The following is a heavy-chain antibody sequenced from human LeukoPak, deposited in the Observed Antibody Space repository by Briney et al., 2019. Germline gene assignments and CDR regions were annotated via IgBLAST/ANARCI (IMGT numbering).Heavy chain of an antibody. Sequence: SETLSLTCTVSGGSISSSSYYWGWIRQPPGKGLEWIGSIYCSGSTYYNPSLKSRVTISVDTSKNLFSLKLSSVTAADTAVYYCARNNYYDRTLFDYWGQGTPVTVSS. CDR3: ARNNYYDRTLFDY. J-gene: IGHJ4*02. CDR2: IYCSGST. D-gene: IGHD3-22*01. V-gene: IGHV4-39*01. CDR1: GGSISSSSYY.